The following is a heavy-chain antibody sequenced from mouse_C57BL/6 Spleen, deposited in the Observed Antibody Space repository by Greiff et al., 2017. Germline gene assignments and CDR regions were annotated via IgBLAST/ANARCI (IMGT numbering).Heavy chain of an antibody. V-gene: IGHV1-64*01. J-gene: IGHJ4*01. CDR3: ARDGWANEDEGYAMDY. Sequence: QVQLQQPGAELVKPGASVKLSCKASGYTFTSYWMHWVKQRPGQGLEWIGMIHPNSGSTNYNEKFKSKATLTVDKSSSTAYMQLSSLTSEDSAVYYCARDGWANEDEGYAMDYWGQGTSVTVSS. D-gene: IGHD3-1*01. CDR1: GYTFTSYW. CDR2: IHPNSGST.